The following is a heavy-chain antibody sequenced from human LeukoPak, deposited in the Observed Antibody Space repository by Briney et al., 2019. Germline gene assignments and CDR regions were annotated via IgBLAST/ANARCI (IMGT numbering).Heavy chain of an antibody. D-gene: IGHD2-8*01. V-gene: IGHV3-21*01. Sequence: IPGGSLRLSCAASGFTFSSFEMNWVRQAPGKGLEWVSSISSSSSYIYYADSVKGRFTISRDNAKNSLYLQMNSLRAEDTAVYYCARDSVWGDVLMVYIYYMDVWGKGTTVTVSS. CDR1: GFTFSSFE. CDR3: ARDSVWGDVLMVYIYYMDV. J-gene: IGHJ6*03. CDR2: ISSSSSYI.